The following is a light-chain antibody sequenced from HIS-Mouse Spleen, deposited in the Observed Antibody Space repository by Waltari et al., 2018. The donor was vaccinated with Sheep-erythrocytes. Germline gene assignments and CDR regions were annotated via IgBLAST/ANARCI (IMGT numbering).Light chain of an antibody. V-gene: IGLV2-14*03. J-gene: IGLJ1*01. CDR3: SSYTSSSTLV. CDR1: SRDVGGYNY. Sequence: QSALTQPPSVSGSPGQSITISSTGTSRDVGGYNYVSWYQQHPGKAPKLMIYDVSNRPSGVSNRFSGSKSGNTASLTISGLQAEDEADYYCSSYTSSSTLVFGTGTKVTVL. CDR2: DVS.